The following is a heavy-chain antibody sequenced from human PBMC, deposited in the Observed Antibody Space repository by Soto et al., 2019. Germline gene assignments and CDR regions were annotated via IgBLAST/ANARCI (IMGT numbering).Heavy chain of an antibody. CDR2: ISYDGSNK. Sequence: QVQLVESGGGVVQPGRSLRLSCAPSGFTFSSYGMHWVRQAPGKGLEWVSFISYDGSNKYYADSVKGRFTISRDNSKNPLYLQMDSLRTEDTAVDYCAKGFSGYGSVLDYWGQGTLVTVSS. V-gene: IGHV3-30*18. J-gene: IGHJ4*02. CDR3: AKGFSGYGSVLDY. D-gene: IGHD5-12*01. CDR1: GFTFSSYG.